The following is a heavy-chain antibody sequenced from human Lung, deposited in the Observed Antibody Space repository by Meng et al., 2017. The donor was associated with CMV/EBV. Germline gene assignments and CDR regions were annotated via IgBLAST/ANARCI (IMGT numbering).Heavy chain of an antibody. CDR1: GGSVSSGSYY. CDR2: ISYIGST. D-gene: IGHD1/OR15-1a*01. V-gene: IGHV4-61*01. CDR3: ARDILEHNAFDM. J-gene: IGHJ3*02. Sequence: SETLSLTCTVSGGSVSSGSYYWSWLRQPPGKGLEWIGYISYIGSTNYNPPLKSRVSISVDTSKNQFSLKLSSVTAADTAIFYCARDILEHNAFDMWGQGTXVTVSS.